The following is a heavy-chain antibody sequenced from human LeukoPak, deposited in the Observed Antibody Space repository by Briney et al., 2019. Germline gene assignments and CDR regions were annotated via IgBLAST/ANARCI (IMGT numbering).Heavy chain of an antibody. CDR3: AHPSSGWTSFDY. D-gene: IGHD6-19*01. CDR1: GFTFSDYY. Sequence: GGSLRLSCAASGFTFSDYYMSWIRQAPGKGLEWVSYISSSGGTTYYADSVRGRFTISRDNSKNTLYLQMKSLRAEDTAVYYCAHPSSGWTSFDYWGQGTLVTVSS. CDR2: ISSSGGTT. J-gene: IGHJ4*02. V-gene: IGHV3-11*01.